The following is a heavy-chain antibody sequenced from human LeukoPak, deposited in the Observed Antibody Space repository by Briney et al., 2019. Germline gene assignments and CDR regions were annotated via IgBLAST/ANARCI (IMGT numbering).Heavy chain of an antibody. Sequence: SETLSLTCAVYGGSFSGYYWSWIRQPPGKGLEWIGEINHSGSTNYNPSLKSRVTISVDTSKNQFSLKLSSVTAEDTALYYCARDLGAYYDSSDNWFDPWGQGTLVTVSS. CDR1: GGSFSGYY. J-gene: IGHJ5*02. D-gene: IGHD3-22*01. CDR3: ARDLGAYYDSSDNWFDP. CDR2: INHSGST. V-gene: IGHV4-34*01.